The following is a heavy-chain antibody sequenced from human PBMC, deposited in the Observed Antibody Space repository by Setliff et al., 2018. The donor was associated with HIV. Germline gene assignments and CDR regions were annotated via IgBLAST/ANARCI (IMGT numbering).Heavy chain of an antibody. D-gene: IGHD3-16*01. CDR1: GGTLSSHA. V-gene: IGHV1-69*13. CDR2: IIPIFGSA. Sequence: VASVKVSCKASGGTLSSHAICWVRQAPGQGLEWMGGIIPIFGSANHAQKFKDRVTITANESTNTVYMELSSLRSEDTAVYYCATGEMATTRGWFFDNWGQGTLVTSPQ. CDR3: ATGEMATTRGWFFDN. J-gene: IGHJ4*02.